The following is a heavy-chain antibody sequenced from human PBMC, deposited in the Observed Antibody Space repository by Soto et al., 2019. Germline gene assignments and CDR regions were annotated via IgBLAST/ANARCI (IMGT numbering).Heavy chain of an antibody. Sequence: GSLRLSCAASGFTFSDYYMSWIRQAPGKGLEWVSYISSSGSTIYYADSVKGRFTISRDNAKNSLYLQMNSLRAEDTAVYYCARAGSPVATIPYFDYWGQGTLVTVSS. CDR3: ARAGSPVATIPYFDY. CDR1: GFTFSDYY. J-gene: IGHJ4*02. D-gene: IGHD5-12*01. CDR2: ISSSGSTI. V-gene: IGHV3-11*01.